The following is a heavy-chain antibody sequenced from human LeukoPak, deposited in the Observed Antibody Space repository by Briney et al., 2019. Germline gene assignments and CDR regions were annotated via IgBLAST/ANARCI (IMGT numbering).Heavy chain of an antibody. Sequence: GGSLTLSCAASGFTFTNFWMNWVRQTPGEGLMWVSRIQTDGSTRYAESVKGRFTIYRDNAKNTVYLQMNALSAEDTAIYYCARGLHWNDFNWFDSWGQGTLVTVSS. CDR1: GFTFTNFW. D-gene: IGHD1-1*01. V-gene: IGHV3-74*01. J-gene: IGHJ5*01. CDR2: IQTDGST. CDR3: ARGLHWNDFNWFDS.